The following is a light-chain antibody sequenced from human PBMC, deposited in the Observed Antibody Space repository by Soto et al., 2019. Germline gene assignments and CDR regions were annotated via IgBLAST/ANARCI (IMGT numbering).Light chain of an antibody. Sequence: QSVLTQPPSVSAAPGQKVTISCSGSSSNIGGNSVSWYQQLPGTAPTLLIYDDNKRPSGIPHRFSGSKSCTSPTLAITGFQTGDEADYYCGSWDSRLSADVFGSGTNVKVL. CDR2: DDN. CDR1: SSNIGGNS. V-gene: IGLV1-51*01. CDR3: GSWDSRLSADV. J-gene: IGLJ1*01.